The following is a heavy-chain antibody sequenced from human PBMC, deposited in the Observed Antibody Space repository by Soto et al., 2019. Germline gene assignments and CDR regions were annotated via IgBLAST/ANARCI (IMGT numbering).Heavy chain of an antibody. D-gene: IGHD2-2*01. V-gene: IGHV3-33*01. Sequence: QVQLVESGGGVVQPGRSLRLSCVATGFTFSSYGMNWVRQAPGKGLEWVAVIWYDGSKQYYADSVKGRFSISRDNSKDTLYLQMNSLTAEDTAVYYCARDVVGYCRSSTCENSDYWGQGTLVTVSS. CDR3: ARDVVGYCRSSTCENSDY. J-gene: IGHJ4*02. CDR2: IWYDGSKQ. CDR1: GFTFSSYG.